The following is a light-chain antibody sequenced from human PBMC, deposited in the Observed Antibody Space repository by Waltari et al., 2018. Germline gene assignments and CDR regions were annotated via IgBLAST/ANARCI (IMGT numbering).Light chain of an antibody. J-gene: IGKJ1*01. Sequence: DIQMTQSPSSVSASVGDRVTITCRASHGIAGWLAWYQQKPGKAPKVLISGASNLQSGVPSRFSGSVSGTDFTLTISSLQPEDFATYFCQQGSSFPWTFVQGTNVEIK. CDR1: HGIAGW. CDR3: QQGSSFPWT. V-gene: IGKV1-12*01. CDR2: GAS.